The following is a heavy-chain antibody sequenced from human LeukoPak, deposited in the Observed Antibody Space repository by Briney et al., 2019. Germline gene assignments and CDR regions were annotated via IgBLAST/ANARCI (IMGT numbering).Heavy chain of an antibody. V-gene: IGHV3-30*02. CDR1: GFTFSTFA. J-gene: IGHJ4*02. CDR2: IRYDGSNK. Sequence: PGGSLRLSCAASGFTFSTFAMIWVRQPPGKGLEWVAFIRYDGSNKYYADSVKGRFTISRDNSKNTLYLQMNSLRAEDTAVYYCAKGTMVRGVINLDYWGQGTLVTVSS. D-gene: IGHD3-10*01. CDR3: AKGTMVRGVINLDY.